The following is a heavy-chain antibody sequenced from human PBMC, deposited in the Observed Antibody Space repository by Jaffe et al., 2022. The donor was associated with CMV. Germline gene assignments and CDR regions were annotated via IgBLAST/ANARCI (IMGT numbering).Heavy chain of an antibody. Sequence: EVQLLESGGDLVQPGGSLRLSCAASGLTFSNYGMSWVRQAPGKGLEWVSLISNSGGSTYYADSVKGRFVISRDNSKKMVFLRLNNVSAEDTAIYFCAKDRLNNLDSFDLWGQGTMVVVS. CDR1: GLTFSNYG. CDR2: ISNSGGST. J-gene: IGHJ3*01. V-gene: IGHV3-23*01. CDR3: AKDRLNNLDSFDL. D-gene: IGHD1-20*01.